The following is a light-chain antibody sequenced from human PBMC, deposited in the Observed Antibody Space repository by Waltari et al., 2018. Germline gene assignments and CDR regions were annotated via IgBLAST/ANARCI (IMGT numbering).Light chain of an antibody. CDR1: TNDLGSYNL. J-gene: IGLJ2*01. CDR2: EVN. V-gene: IGLV2-23*02. CDR3: CSYAGTPRVV. Sequence: QSALTQPASVSGSPGQSITISCTGTTNDLGSYNLVSWYQQHPGKAPKVIIFEVNKRPSGVSNRFSGSKSGNTASLTVSGLHPEDEADYYCCSYAGTPRVVFGGGTKLTVL.